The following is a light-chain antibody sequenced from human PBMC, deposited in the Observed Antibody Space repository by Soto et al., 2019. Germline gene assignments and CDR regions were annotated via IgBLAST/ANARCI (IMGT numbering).Light chain of an antibody. CDR3: QKCENVPLT. V-gene: IGKV1-33*01. CDR1: QDISNY. CDR2: DAS. J-gene: IGKJ4*01. Sequence: DIQMTQSPSSLSASVGDRVTITCQASQDISNYLNWYQQRPGKAPKLLIYDASNLETGVPSRFSGSGSGTDFTFTISSLQPEDIETYYCQKCENVPLTFGGGTKVEIK.